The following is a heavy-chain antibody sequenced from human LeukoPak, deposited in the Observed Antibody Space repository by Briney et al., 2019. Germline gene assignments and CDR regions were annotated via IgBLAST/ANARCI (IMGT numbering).Heavy chain of an antibody. Sequence: PGGSLRLSCAASGFTFSNYWMSWIRQAPGKGLEWAAHISEDGSGKYYVDSVKGRFTISRDNAKNSLYLQMNSLRVEDTAVYYCVSWAGKYYLAPAYSWGQGTLVTVSS. D-gene: IGHD3-10*01. CDR3: VSWAGKYYLAPAYS. CDR2: ISEDGSGK. CDR1: GFTFSNYW. J-gene: IGHJ4*02. V-gene: IGHV3-7*01.